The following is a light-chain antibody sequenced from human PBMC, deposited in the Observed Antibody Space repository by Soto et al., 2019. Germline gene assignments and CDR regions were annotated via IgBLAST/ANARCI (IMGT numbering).Light chain of an antibody. Sequence: EIVMTQSPATLSVSPGERATLSCRASQSVSSNLAWYQQKPGRAPRLLIYGASTRATGIPARFSGSGSGTEFTLTISSLQSEDFATYYCQQSYSPPITCGGGTKVDTK. CDR2: GAS. J-gene: IGKJ4*01. V-gene: IGKV3-15*01. CDR1: QSVSSN. CDR3: QQSYSPPIT.